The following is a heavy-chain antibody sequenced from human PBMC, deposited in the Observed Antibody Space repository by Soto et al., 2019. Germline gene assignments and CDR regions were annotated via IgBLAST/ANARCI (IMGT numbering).Heavy chain of an antibody. CDR3: TRGGTRTTYWGLFDS. CDR1: GFTFSDNW. D-gene: IGHD7-27*01. J-gene: IGHJ4*02. CDR2: ISGDASST. Sequence: EVKVVESGGGLVQPGGSLRLSCAASGFTFSDNWMHWVRQPPGKGPVWVSRISGDASSTSYADSVKGRCTISRDSATNTVYLQMSSLRVEDTAGYYCTRGGTRTTYWGLFDSWGQGTLVTVSS. V-gene: IGHV3-74*01.